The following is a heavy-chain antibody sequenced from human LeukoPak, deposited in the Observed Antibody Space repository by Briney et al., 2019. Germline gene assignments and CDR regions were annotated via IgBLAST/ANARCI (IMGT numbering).Heavy chain of an antibody. V-gene: IGHV5-51*01. CDR2: IYPGDSAT. CDR3: ARINYHDSRDFDS. CDR1: GYTFTHYW. Sequence: GESLKISCKGSGYTFTHYWIGWVRQMSGKGLEWMGIIYPGDSATRYSPSFQGQVTISADKSINTAYLQWSSLKASDTAMYYCARINYHDSRDFDSWGQGTLVTVSS. J-gene: IGHJ4*02. D-gene: IGHD3-22*01.